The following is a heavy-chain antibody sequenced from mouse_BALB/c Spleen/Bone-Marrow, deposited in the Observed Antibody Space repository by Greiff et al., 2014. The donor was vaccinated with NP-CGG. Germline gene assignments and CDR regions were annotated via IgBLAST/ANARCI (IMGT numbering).Heavy chain of an antibody. V-gene: IGHV1-80*01. CDR1: GYAFSSYW. Sequence: QVQLQQSGAELVRPGSSVKISCKASGYAFSSYWMNWVKQRPGQGLEWIGLIYPGDGDTNYNGKFKGKATLTADKSSSTAYMQLSSLTSEVSAVYFCARVRNWADYWGQGTPLTVSS. CDR3: ARVRNWADY. D-gene: IGHD4-1*01. CDR2: IYPGDGDT. J-gene: IGHJ2*01.